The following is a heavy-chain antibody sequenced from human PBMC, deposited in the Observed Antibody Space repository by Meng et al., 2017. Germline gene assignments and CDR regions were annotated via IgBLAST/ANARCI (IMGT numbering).Heavy chain of an antibody. J-gene: IGHJ4*02. CDR3: ARGVRLPDY. V-gene: IGHV4-34*01. Sequence: VQLQPWGAGLLKPSETLSLPCAVYGGSFSGYYWSWIRQPPGKGLEWIGEINHSGSTNYNPSLKSRVTISVDTSKNQFSLKLSSVTAADTAVYYCARGVRLPDYWGQGTLVTVSS. CDR2: INHSGST. CDR1: GGSFSGYY. D-gene: IGHD2-15*01.